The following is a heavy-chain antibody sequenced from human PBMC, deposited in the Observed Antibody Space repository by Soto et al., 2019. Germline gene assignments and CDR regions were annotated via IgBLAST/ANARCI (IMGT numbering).Heavy chain of an antibody. CDR1: VFTFSSSA. D-gene: IGHD4-4*01. Sequence: GGALRLSCAASVFTFSSSAMEWVRQAPGKGLERVGVISYDGSNKYYADSVKGRFTISRDNSKNTLYLQMNSLRAEDTAVYYCARDWSLSGRDGYSNWGQGTLVTVSS. CDR3: ARDWSLSGRDGYSN. CDR2: ISYDGSNK. J-gene: IGHJ4*02. V-gene: IGHV3-30-3*01.